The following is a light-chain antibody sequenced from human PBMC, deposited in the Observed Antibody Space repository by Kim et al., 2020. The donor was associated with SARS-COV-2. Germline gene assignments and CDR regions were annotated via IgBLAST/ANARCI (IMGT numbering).Light chain of an antibody. V-gene: IGLV2-14*03. Sequence: GQSITISCTGTSSSIGNYNDVCWYQPRPGEAPTVMVYDVTKRPSGVSNRFVGSKSGNTASLTISGLQTEDEADYYCCSYASSGTLIFGGGTQLTVL. CDR3: CSYASSGTLI. J-gene: IGLJ2*01. CDR1: SSSIGNYND. CDR2: DVT.